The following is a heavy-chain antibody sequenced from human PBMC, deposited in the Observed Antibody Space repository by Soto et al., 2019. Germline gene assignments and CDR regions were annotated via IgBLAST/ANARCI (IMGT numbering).Heavy chain of an antibody. V-gene: IGHV1-2*04. J-gene: IGHJ4*02. Sequence: ASVKVSCKASGYTFTGYYMHWVRQAPGQGLELMGWINPNSGGTNYAQKFQGWVTMTRDTSISTAYMELSRLRSDDTAVYYCARGEGVVVVAATPYGLDYWGQGTLVTVSS. CDR2: INPNSGGT. CDR3: ARGEGVVVVAATPYGLDY. D-gene: IGHD2-15*01. CDR1: GYTFTGYY.